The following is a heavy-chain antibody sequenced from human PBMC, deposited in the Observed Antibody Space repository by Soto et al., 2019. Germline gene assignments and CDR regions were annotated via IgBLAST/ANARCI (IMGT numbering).Heavy chain of an antibody. CDR1: GFIFSTYA. CDR3: ADSWLPTSY. CDR2: ISYDGNTK. Sequence: PGGSLRLSCAASGFIFSTYAMHWVRQPPGKGLEWVAVISYDGNTKDYADSVKGRFTISRDNAKSTLYLQMNSLTVEDGAVYYCADSWLPTSYWGPGTLVTVSS. V-gene: IGHV3-30-3*01. D-gene: IGHD3-10*01. J-gene: IGHJ4*02.